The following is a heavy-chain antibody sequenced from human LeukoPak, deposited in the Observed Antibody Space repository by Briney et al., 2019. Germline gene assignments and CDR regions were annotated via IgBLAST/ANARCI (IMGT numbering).Heavy chain of an antibody. D-gene: IGHD6-19*01. V-gene: IGHV1-2*02. CDR3: ARPLAVAGTRNAFNI. Sequence: ASVKVSCKASGYTCIGYYIHWVRQPPGEGLEWMGWINPNSGDTNYAQKFQGRVTMIRDTSITTAYMELSSLRSADTAVYYCARPLAVAGTRNAFNIWGPGTMVTVSS. J-gene: IGHJ3*02. CDR1: GYTCIGYY. CDR2: INPNSGDT.